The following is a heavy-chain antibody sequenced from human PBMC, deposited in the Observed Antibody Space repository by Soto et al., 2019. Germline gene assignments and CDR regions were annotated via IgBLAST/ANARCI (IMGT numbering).Heavy chain of an antibody. V-gene: IGHV3-33*01. CDR1: GFIFSSYG. D-gene: IGHD1-26*01. Sequence: QVQLVESGGGVVQPGRSLRLSCAASGFIFSSYGMHWVRQAPGKGLEWVAVIWFDGSIEYYADSVKGRFTISRDNSKNTLHLQMNSLGADDTVVYSCGRALAATPPFYYWGKGTVVPVPS. CDR2: IWFDGSIE. J-gene: IGHJ4*02. CDR3: GRALAATPPFYY.